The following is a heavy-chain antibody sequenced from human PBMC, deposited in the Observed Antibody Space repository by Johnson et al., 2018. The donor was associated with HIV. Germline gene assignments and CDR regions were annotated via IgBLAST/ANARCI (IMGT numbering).Heavy chain of an antibody. CDR3: AIHSGVYSYWEDIFDI. J-gene: IGHJ3*02. V-gene: IGHV3-23*04. CDR1: GFTFSNYA. CDR2: ISGSGGTT. D-gene: IGHD1-26*01. Sequence: VQLVESGGGLVQPGGSLRLSCAASGFTFSNYAMSWVRQAPGKGLEWVSSISGSGGTTYYADSVKGRFTISRHNSKNTLYLQMNSLRAEDTAVYYCAIHSGVYSYWEDIFDICGQGTMVTVSS.